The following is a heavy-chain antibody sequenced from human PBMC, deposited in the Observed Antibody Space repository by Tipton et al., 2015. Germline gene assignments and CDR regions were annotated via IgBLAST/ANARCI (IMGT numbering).Heavy chain of an antibody. CDR3: ARAYDYGDSPPGPLGY. CDR2: INHSGST. D-gene: IGHD4-17*01. J-gene: IGHJ4*02. Sequence: TLSLTCAVSGGSFSGYYWYWIRQPPGKGLEWIGEINHSGSTNYNPSLNSRVTISVDTSKNQFSLILTSMTAADTAVYYCARAYDYGDSPPGPLGYWGQGTLVTVSS. V-gene: IGHV4-34*01. CDR1: GGSFSGYY.